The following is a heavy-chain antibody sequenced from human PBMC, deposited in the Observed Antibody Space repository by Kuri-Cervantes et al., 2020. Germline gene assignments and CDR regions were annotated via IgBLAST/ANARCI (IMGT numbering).Heavy chain of an antibody. V-gene: IGHV1-2*02. CDR2: INPNSGGT. CDR3: ARRYSSGWSFDY. J-gene: IGHJ4*02. CDR1: GYTFTGYY. D-gene: IGHD6-19*01. Sequence: ASVKVSCKASGYTFTGYYMHWVRQSPCQGRDWMGWINPNSGGTNYAQTFQGRVTMTRNTSISTAYMELSSLRSEDTAVYSCARRYSSGWSFDYWGQGTLVTVSS.